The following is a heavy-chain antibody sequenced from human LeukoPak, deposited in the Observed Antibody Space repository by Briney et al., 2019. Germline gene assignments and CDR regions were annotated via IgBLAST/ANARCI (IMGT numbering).Heavy chain of an antibody. CDR1: GFTFSSYG. Sequence: GGSLRLSCAASGFTFSSYGMHWVRQAPGKGLEWVAVIWYDGSNKYYADSVKGRFTISRDNSNTLYLQMNSLRAEDTAVYYCARDSVVTLALDYWGQGTLVTVSS. CDR3: ARDSVVTLALDY. D-gene: IGHD4-23*01. J-gene: IGHJ4*02. V-gene: IGHV3-33*01. CDR2: IWYDGSNK.